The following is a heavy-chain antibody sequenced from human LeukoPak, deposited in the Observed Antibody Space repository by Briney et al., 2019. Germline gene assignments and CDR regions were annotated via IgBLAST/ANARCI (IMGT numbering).Heavy chain of an antibody. CDR2: IIPIFGTA. CDR3: AREPPVDTAMDDYYYYGMDV. D-gene: IGHD5-18*01. Sequence: SVKVSCKASGGTFSSYAISWVRQAPGQGLEWMGGIIPIFGTANYAQKFQGRVTITADESTSTAYMEPSSLRSEDTAVYYCAREPPVDTAMDDYYYYGMDVWGQGTTVTVSS. V-gene: IGHV1-69*13. CDR1: GGTFSSYA. J-gene: IGHJ6*02.